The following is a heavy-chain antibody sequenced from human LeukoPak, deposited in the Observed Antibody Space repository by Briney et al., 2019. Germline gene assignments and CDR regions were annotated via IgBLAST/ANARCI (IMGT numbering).Heavy chain of an antibody. V-gene: IGHV3-30-3*01. J-gene: IGHJ6*03. Sequence: GGSLRLSCAASGFTFSSYAMHWVRQAPGKGLEWVAVISYDGSNKYYADSVKGRFTISRDNSKNTLYLQMNSLRAEDTAVYYCARDGDIVVVPANYMDVWGKGTTVTVSS. CDR3: ARDGDIVVVPANYMDV. CDR1: GFTFSSYA. D-gene: IGHD2-2*01. CDR2: ISYDGSNK.